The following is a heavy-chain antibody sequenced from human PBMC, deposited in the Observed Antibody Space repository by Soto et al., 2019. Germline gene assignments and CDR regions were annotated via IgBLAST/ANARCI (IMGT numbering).Heavy chain of an antibody. J-gene: IGHJ6*02. CDR1: GFTFSSYA. D-gene: IGHD1-1*01. Sequence: EVQLLESGGGLVQPGGSLRLSCAASGFTFSSYAMSWVRQAPGKGLEWVSVIRSSGDRTYYADSVKGRFTISRDHSKNTLYMQMNSLRAEDTAVYYCAKQQGPGTPYYYAMDVWGQGTTVTVSS. CDR3: AKQQGPGTPYYYAMDV. CDR2: IRSSGDRT. V-gene: IGHV3-23*01.